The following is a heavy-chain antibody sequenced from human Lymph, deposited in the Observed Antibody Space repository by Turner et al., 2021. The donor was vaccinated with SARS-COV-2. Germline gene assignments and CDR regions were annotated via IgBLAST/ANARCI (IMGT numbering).Heavy chain of an antibody. CDR3: AKGDGYPPHGLLDP. J-gene: IGHJ5*02. Sequence: QVQLVQSGAEVKKPGASVKVSCKASGYPFTSYDINWVRQATGQGLEWMGWMNPNSGYTGYAQKLQGRVTMTRNTSISTAYMELNSLTSDDTAVYYCAKGDGYPPHGLLDPWGQGTLVTVSS. CDR1: GYPFTSYD. CDR2: MNPNSGYT. D-gene: IGHD6-25*01. V-gene: IGHV1-8*01.